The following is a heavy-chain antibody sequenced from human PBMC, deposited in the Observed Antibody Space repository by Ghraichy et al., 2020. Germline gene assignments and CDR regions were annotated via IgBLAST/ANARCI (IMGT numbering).Heavy chain of an antibody. Sequence: LSLTCAASGFTFSSYEMNWVRQAPGKGLEWVSYISSSGSTIYYADSVKGRFTISRDNAKNSLYLQMNSLRAEDTAVYYCARDQAGTTFYYYYYGMDVWGQGTTVTVSS. J-gene: IGHJ6*02. V-gene: IGHV3-48*03. D-gene: IGHD1-7*01. CDR2: ISSSGSTI. CDR1: GFTFSSYE. CDR3: ARDQAGTTFYYYYYGMDV.